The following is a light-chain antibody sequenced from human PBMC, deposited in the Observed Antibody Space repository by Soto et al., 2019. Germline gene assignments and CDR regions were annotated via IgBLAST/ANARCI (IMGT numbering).Light chain of an antibody. V-gene: IGKV3-15*01. Sequence: EIVLTQSPGTLSLSPGEGATLSCRASQSVSSSYLAWYQQKPGQAPRLLIYGASTRATGIPARFSGSGSGTEFTLTISSLQSEDFAVYYCQQYNNWPPVTFGGGTKVGIK. CDR2: GAS. CDR1: QSVSSSY. CDR3: QQYNNWPPVT. J-gene: IGKJ4*01.